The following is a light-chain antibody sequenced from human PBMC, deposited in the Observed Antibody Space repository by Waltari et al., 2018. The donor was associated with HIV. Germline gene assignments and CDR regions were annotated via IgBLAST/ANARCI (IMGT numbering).Light chain of an antibody. CDR2: DAS. CDR1: QSVSSY. J-gene: IGKJ1*01. Sequence: EIVLTPPPATLSLSPGERATLSCRASQSVSSYLAWYQQKPGQAPRLLIYDASNRATGIPARFSGSGSGTDFTLTISSLEPEDFAVYYCQQRSNWPPTWTFGQGTKVEIK. CDR3: QQRSNWPPTWT. V-gene: IGKV3-11*01.